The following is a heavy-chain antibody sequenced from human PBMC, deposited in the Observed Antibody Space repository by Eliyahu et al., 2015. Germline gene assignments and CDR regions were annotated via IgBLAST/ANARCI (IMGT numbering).Heavy chain of an antibody. V-gene: IGHV5-51*01. J-gene: IGHJ3*02. D-gene: IGHD3-10*01. CDR3: ARSVGLRGVTDPFDI. CDR2: IYPGDSDT. CDR1: GYRXTXXW. Sequence: EVQLVXSGAEVKKPGESLKISCKGSGYRXTXXWIGWXRQMPGKGLELMGIIYPGDSDTRYXPSFQGQVTISADKSISTAYLQWSSLKASDTAMYYCARSVGLRGVTDPFDIWGQGTMVIVSS.